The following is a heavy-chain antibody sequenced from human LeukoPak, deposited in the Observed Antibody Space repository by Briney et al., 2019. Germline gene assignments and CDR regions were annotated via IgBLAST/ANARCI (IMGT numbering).Heavy chain of an antibody. CDR1: GGSISSGSYY. Sequence: SQTLSLTCTVSGGSISSGSYYWSWIRQPAGKGLEWIGRIYTSGSTNYNPSLKSRVTISVDTSKNQFSLKLSSVTAADTAVYYCAREILTGYYRPSDAFDIWGQGTMVTVSS. D-gene: IGHD3-9*01. J-gene: IGHJ3*02. CDR2: IYTSGST. V-gene: IGHV4-61*02. CDR3: AREILTGYYRPSDAFDI.